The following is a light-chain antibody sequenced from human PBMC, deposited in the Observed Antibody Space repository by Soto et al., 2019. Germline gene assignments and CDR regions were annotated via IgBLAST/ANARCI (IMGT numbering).Light chain of an antibody. Sequence: DVQMTQSPSSLSASVGDRVTITCRASQNIASFLNWYQQRPGTAPKLLIYAASNLESGVPSRFSGRGSATAFTVSISSLQPEDFATYLCQQTYSMPGTFGQWTKLEMK. CDR2: AAS. CDR3: QQTYSMPGT. CDR1: QNIASF. J-gene: IGKJ2*01. V-gene: IGKV1-39*01.